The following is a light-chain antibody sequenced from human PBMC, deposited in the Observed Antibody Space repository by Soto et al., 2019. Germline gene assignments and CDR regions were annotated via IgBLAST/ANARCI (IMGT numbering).Light chain of an antibody. CDR3: CSYAGTYTLV. CDR1: SSDLGLYNS. CDR2: DVT. J-gene: IGLJ3*02. V-gene: IGLV2-11*01. Sequence: QSALTQPRSVSGSPGQSVTISCTGASSDLGLYNSVSWFQQHPGKAPKLLIYDVTKRPSGVPDRFSGSRFGSTASLTISGLQAEDEADYYCCSYAGTYTLVFGGGTKLTVL.